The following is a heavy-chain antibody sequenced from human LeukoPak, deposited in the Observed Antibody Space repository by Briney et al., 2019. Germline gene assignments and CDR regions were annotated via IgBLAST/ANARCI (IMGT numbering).Heavy chain of an antibody. CDR3: ARVAGGSSRPYNWFDP. J-gene: IGHJ5*02. CDR1: GYTFTGYY. CDR2: INPNSGGT. Sequence: ASVKVSCKASGYTFTGYYMHWVRQAPGQGLEWMGRINPNSGGTNYAQKFQGRVTMTRDTSLSTAYMELSRLRSDDTAVYYCARVAGGSSRPYNWFDPWGQGTLVTVSS. V-gene: IGHV1-2*06. D-gene: IGHD6-13*01.